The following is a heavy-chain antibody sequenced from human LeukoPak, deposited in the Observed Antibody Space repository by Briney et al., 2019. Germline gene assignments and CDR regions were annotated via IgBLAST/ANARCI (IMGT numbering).Heavy chain of an antibody. CDR1: GGSFNGQN. Sequence: PSETLSVASAIHGGSFNGQNRSWIRQSPGMGLEWIGEFIPGGSTLYNPSVRGQVNITLDTSKSQYSLRLTYVTAADTAVYYCPSNGRYCDTKCSGDAFYLWGQGTVVVVSS. V-gene: IGHV4-34*12. D-gene: IGHD3-9*01. J-gene: IGHJ3*01. CDR3: PSNGRYCDTKCSGDAFYL. CDR2: FIPGGST.